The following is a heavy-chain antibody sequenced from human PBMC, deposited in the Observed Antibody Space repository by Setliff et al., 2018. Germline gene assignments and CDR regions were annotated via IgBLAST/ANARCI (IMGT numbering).Heavy chain of an antibody. J-gene: IGHJ4*02. Sequence: ASVKVSCKASGYSFTSYGITWVRQAPGQGLEWMGWISPYNGDTRFQQKFQGRVTVTTDTPTSTGYLELRSLTSDDTAVYYCARSPPNRGSGSGWYGDFWGQGTLGTVS. D-gene: IGHD6-19*01. CDR2: ISPYNGDT. V-gene: IGHV1-18*04. CDR3: ARSPPNRGSGSGWYGDF. CDR1: GYSFTSYG.